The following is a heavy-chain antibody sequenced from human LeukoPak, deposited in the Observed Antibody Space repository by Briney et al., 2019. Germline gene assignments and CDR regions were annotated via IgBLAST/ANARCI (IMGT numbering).Heavy chain of an antibody. Sequence: SGGSLRLSCAASGFTFDEYAMSWARQAPGKGLEWVSGINWNGGSTGYADSVKGRFTISRDNTKNSLYLQMNSLRAEDTAVYYCARGSLEQLSHAIDIWGQGTMVTVSS. J-gene: IGHJ3*02. CDR3: ARGSLEQLSHAIDI. CDR1: GFTFDEYA. D-gene: IGHD6-13*01. CDR2: INWNGGST. V-gene: IGHV3-20*04.